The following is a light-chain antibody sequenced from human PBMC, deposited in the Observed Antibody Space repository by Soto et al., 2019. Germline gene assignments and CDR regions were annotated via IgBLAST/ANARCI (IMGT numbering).Light chain of an antibody. CDR1: QAIRND. V-gene: IGKV1-6*01. CDR3: LQEYNYPLT. J-gene: IGKJ4*01. CDR2: AAT. Sequence: AIQVTQSPSSLSASVGDRVTITCRASQAIRNDLDWYQQKPGKAPILLIYAATHLQTGVPSRFSGSGSGTDFTLTTSSLQPEDFATYYCLQEYNYPLTFGGGTKVEIK.